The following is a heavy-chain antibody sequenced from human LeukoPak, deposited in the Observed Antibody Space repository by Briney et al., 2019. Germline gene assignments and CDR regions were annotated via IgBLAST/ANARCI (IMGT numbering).Heavy chain of an antibody. Sequence: ASVKVSCKASGYTFTDYYMHWVRQAPGQGLEWMGRINPNSGGTNYAQKFQGRVTMTRDTSISTAYMELSRLRSDDTAVYYCARWDNYGGYDYWGQGTLVTVSS. J-gene: IGHJ4*02. CDR1: GYTFTDYY. CDR3: ARWDNYGGYDY. V-gene: IGHV1-2*06. D-gene: IGHD4-23*01. CDR2: INPNSGGT.